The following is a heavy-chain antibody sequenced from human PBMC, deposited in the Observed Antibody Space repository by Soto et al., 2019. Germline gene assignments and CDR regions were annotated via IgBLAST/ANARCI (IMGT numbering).Heavy chain of an antibody. J-gene: IGHJ4*02. CDR3: ARSFGWYAIDY. Sequence: NPSETLSLTCAVSGGSVSSRVFWGWVRQPPGKGLEWIGDIFHSGSVNYNPSLKSRVTISIDKSKNQFSLELNSVTTADTAVYYCARSFGWYAIDYWGQGTLVTVSS. V-gene: IGHV4-4*02. CDR1: GGSVSSRVF. D-gene: IGHD6-19*01. CDR2: IFHSGSV.